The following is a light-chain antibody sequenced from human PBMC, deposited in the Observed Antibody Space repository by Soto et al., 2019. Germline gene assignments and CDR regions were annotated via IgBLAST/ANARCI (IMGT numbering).Light chain of an antibody. CDR1: NIGSKR. CDR3: QVWDITTDHNV. V-gene: IGLV3-21*04. Sequence: SSELTQPPSVSVAPEKTARLTCGGANIGSKRVHWYRQKPGQAPVLVIYYDSDRSSGIPERFSGSNSGNTATLTINRVEAGDEADYYCQVWDITTDHNVFGTGTKLTVL. CDR2: YDS. J-gene: IGLJ1*01.